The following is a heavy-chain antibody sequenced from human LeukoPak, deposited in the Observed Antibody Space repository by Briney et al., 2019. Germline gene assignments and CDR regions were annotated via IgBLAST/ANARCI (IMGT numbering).Heavy chain of an antibody. J-gene: IGHJ6*03. CDR3: ARDPYSGNYGDYYYYYMDV. D-gene: IGHD1-26*01. CDR2: ISSSGSYI. V-gene: IGHV3-21*01. CDR1: AFTFSSYS. Sequence: GGSLRLPCAASAFTFSSYSMNWVRQAPGKGLEWVSSISSSGSYIYYADSVKGRFTISRDNAKNSLYLQMNSLRVEDTAVYYCARDPYSGNYGDYYYYYMDVWGKGTTVTISS.